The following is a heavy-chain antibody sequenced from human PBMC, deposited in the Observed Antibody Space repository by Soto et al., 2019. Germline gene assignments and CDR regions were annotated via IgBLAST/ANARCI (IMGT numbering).Heavy chain of an antibody. CDR2: IYYSGST. Sequence: QVQLQESGPGLVKPSETLSLTCTVSGGSISSYYWSWIRQPPGKGLEWIGYIYYSGSTNYNPSLKSRFTISVDTSKNQFSLKLSSVTAADTAVYYCARVGEVRYFDWLPNWYFDLWGRGTLVTVSS. D-gene: IGHD3-9*01. CDR3: ARVGEVRYFDWLPNWYFDL. J-gene: IGHJ2*01. V-gene: IGHV4-59*01. CDR1: GGSISSYY.